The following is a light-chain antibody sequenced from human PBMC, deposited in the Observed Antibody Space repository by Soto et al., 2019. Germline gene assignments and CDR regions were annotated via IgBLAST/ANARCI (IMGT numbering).Light chain of an antibody. Sequence: EIVMTQSPASLSVSPGERVTLSCRAGQGVTTNFAWYQQKSGQSPRLLIYDVSTRATGVPARFSGTGSETEFTLTISGLKSEDSEVYFCQQYNNWPFSFGQGTRLEIK. CDR3: QQYNNWPFS. J-gene: IGKJ5*01. CDR1: QGVTTN. V-gene: IGKV3-15*01. CDR2: DVS.